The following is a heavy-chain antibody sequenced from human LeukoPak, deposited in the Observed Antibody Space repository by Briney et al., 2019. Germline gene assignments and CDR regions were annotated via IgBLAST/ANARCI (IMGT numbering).Heavy chain of an antibody. V-gene: IGHV1-69*01. Sequence: SVKVSCKASGGTFSSYAISWVRQAPGQGLEWMGGIIPIFGTANYAQKFQGRVTITADESTSTAYMELSSLRSEDTAVYYCARDLLSPGVTTGVDAFDIWGQGTMVTVS. D-gene: IGHD4-17*01. CDR1: GGTFSSYA. J-gene: IGHJ3*02. CDR3: ARDLLSPGVTTGVDAFDI. CDR2: IIPIFGTA.